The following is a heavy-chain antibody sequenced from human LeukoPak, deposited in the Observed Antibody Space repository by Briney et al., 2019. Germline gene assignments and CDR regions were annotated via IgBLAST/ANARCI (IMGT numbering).Heavy chain of an antibody. J-gene: IGHJ4*02. D-gene: IGHD6-19*01. CDR3: ASPAGIAVAGVIDY. CDR1: GFIFSSYA. Sequence: GGSLRLSCAASGFIFSSYAMSWVRQAPGQGLEWVSAISGSGGSTYYADSVKGRFTISRDNSKSTLYLQMNSLRAEDTAVYYCASPAGIAVAGVIDYWGQGTLVTVSS. CDR2: ISGSGGST. V-gene: IGHV3-23*01.